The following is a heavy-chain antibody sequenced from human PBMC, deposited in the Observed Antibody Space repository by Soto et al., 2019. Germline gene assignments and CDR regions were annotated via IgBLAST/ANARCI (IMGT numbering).Heavy chain of an antibody. Sequence: GSLRLSCAASGFTFSSYSMNWVRQAPGKGLEWVSSISSSSSYIYYADSVKGRFTISRDNAKNPLYLQMNSLRAEDTAVYYCARDGIGSGSIDYWGQGTLVTVSS. CDR3: ARDGIGSGSIDY. CDR2: ISSSSSYI. CDR1: GFTFSSYS. V-gene: IGHV3-21*01. D-gene: IGHD3-10*01. J-gene: IGHJ4*02.